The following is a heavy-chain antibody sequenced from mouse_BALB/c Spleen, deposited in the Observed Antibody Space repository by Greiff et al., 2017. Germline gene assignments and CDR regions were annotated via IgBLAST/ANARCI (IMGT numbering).Heavy chain of an antibody. CDR2: IDPANGNT. CDR3: ARLVLSDWYFDV. CDR1: GFNIKDTY. Sequence: VQLQQSGAELVKPGASVKLSCTASGFNIKDTYMHWVKQRPEQGLEWIGRIDPANGNTKYDPKFQGKATITADTSSNTAYLQLSSLTSEDTAVYYCARLVLSDWYFDVWGAGTTVTVSS. D-gene: IGHD1-1*02. V-gene: IGHV14-3*02. J-gene: IGHJ1*01.